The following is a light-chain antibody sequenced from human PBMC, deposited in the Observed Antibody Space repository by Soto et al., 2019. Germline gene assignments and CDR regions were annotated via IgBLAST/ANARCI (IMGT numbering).Light chain of an antibody. CDR3: QQSYSTPLT. Sequence: DIQMTQSPSSLSASVGDRVTITCRASQSISSYLNWYQQKPGKAPKLLMYAASSLQSGVPSRFSGSGSGTDFTLTISSLQPEDFATYYCQQSYSTPLTLGQGTKLEIK. CDR2: AAS. V-gene: IGKV1-39*01. CDR1: QSISSY. J-gene: IGKJ2*01.